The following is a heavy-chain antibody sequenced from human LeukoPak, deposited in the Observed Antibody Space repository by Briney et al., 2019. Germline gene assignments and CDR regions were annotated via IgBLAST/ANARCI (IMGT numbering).Heavy chain of an antibody. CDR2: VNSDGSST. D-gene: IGHD3-22*01. J-gene: IGHJ6*02. V-gene: IGHV3-74*01. CDR3: ARSHYYDSSGIFSYYYGLDV. Sequence: QPGGSLRLSCAASGFTFSSYWMHWVRQVPGKGRVWGSRVNSDGSSTRHAEFVKGRVTISRDNAKNTLYLQMNSLRYEDTAVYYCARSHYYDSSGIFSYYYGLDVWGQGTTVTVSS. CDR1: GFTFSSYW.